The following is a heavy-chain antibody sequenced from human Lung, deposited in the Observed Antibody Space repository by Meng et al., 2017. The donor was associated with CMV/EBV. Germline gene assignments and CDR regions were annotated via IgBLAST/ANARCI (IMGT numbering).Heavy chain of an antibody. CDR3: ARVGWGDVADD. Sequence: SEPXSLXCPVSGYFISSVYYWGWIRQPPGKGLEWSGSIYHSGSNYYNPSLKSRVTISVDTSKDQFYLKLSSVTAADTAMSYCARVGWGDVADDWAQGTMVTVSS. CDR2: IYHSGSN. J-gene: IGHJ4*02. CDR1: GYFISSVYY. V-gene: IGHV4-38-2*02. D-gene: IGHD3-16*01.